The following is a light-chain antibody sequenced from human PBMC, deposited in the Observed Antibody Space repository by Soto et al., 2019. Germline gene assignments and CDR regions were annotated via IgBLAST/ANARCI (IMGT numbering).Light chain of an antibody. CDR3: QQSYSAPRT. CDR1: QSITNY. V-gene: IGKV1-39*01. J-gene: IGKJ2*01. CDR2: AAS. Sequence: DIQMTQSPSSLPASVGDRVTITCRASQSITNYLRWYQQRPGKAPKLLIHAASNLQSGVPSRFSGSGSETYFSLTISSLQPEDFATYYCQQSYSAPRTFGQGTKVEIK.